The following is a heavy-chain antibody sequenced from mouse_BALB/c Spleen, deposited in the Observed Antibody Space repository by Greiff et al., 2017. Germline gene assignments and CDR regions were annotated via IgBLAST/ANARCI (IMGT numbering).Heavy chain of an antibody. CDR2: ISYSGSI. CDR3: ACTMSDY. D-gene: IGHD2-4*01. V-gene: IGHV3-2*02. J-gene: IGHJ2*01. Sequence: EVKLVESGPGLVKPSQSLSLTCTVTGYSITSDYAWNWLRQFPGNKLEWTGYISYSGSISYNPSLTSRISITRDTSKNQFFLQLNSVTTKDTATYDSACTMSDYWGQGTTLTVSS. CDR1: GYSITSDYA.